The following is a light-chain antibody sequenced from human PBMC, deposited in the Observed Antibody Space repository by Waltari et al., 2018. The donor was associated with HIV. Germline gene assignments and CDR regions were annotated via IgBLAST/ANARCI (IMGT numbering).Light chain of an antibody. CDR3: QQLNTYPPDT. V-gene: IGKV1-9*01. J-gene: IGKJ2*01. Sequence: DIQLTQSPSFLSASVGDRVTITCRASEDINNFLGWYQQKPGVAPKLLIYAASTLEDEVPSRFSGSGSVTDFTLTISSLQPEDFATYFCQQLNTYPPDTFGPGTKLEI. CDR2: AAS. CDR1: EDINNF.